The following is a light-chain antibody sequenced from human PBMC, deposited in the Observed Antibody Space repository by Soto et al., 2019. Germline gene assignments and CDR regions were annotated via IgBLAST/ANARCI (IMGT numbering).Light chain of an antibody. CDR2: EVN. V-gene: IGLV2-18*02. CDR1: STDIGTYNR. CDR3: SSYTSSSTLVL. Sequence: QSALAQPASVSGSPGQSITISCTGTSTDIGTYNRVSWYQQPPGTAPKLIIYEVNNRPSGVPDRFSGSKSGNTASLTISGLQAEDEADYYCSSYTSSSTLVLFGGGTKVTVL. J-gene: IGLJ2*01.